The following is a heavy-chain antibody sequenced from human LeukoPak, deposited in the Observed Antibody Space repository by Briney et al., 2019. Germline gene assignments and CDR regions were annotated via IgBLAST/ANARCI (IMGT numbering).Heavy chain of an antibody. CDR1: GFTFSNAW. D-gene: IGHD3-3*01. CDR3: TTERYEYYYGMDV. J-gene: IGHJ6*02. CDR2: IKSKTDGGTT. V-gene: IGHV3-15*01. Sequence: PGGSLRLSCAASGFTFSNAWMSWVRQAPGKGLEWVGRIKSKTDGGTTDYAAPVKGRFTISRDDPKNTLYPQMNSLKTEDTAVYYCTTERYEYYYGMDVWGQGTTVTVSS.